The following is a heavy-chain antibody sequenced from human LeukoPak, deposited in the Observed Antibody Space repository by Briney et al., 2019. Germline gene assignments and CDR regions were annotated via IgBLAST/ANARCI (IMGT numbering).Heavy chain of an antibody. J-gene: IGHJ4*02. Sequence: SETLSLTCTVSGGSISSYYLSWIRQPPGKGLEWIGYIYYSGSANYNPSLKSRVTISVDTSKNQFSLKLSSVTAGDTAVYYCARAPGIAAAGTHFHLWGQGTLVTVSS. CDR3: ARAPGIAAAGTHFHL. CDR2: IYYSGSA. V-gene: IGHV4-59*01. D-gene: IGHD6-13*01. CDR1: GGSISSYY.